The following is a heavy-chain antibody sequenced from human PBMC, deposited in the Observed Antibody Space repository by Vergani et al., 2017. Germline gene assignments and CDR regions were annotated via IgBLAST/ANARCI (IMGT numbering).Heavy chain of an antibody. CDR1: GATFRSNT. J-gene: IGHJ6*02. CDR3: ARDPRGYGGDPEDHYYGMDV. CDR2: IIPVLGKT. D-gene: IGHD2-21*02. Sequence: QVQLVQSGAEVKKPGSSVKVSCKASGATFRSNTISWVRQVPGQGLEWMGRIIPVLGKTKYAQDFQGRLTITADTSTSTAYMELTSLRSQDTAVYYCARDPRGYGGDPEDHYYGMDVWGQGTKVTVS. V-gene: IGHV1-69*08.